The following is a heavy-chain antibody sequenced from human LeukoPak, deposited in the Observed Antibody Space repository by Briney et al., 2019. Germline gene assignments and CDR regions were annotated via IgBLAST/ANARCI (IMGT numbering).Heavy chain of an antibody. CDR3: ARSYYGFDYYYYMDV. J-gene: IGHJ6*03. V-gene: IGHV4-4*07. CDR1: GGSTSSYY. Sequence: SETLSLTCTVSGGSTSSYYWSWIRQPAGKGLEWIGRIYTSGSTNYNPSLKSRVTMSVDTSKNQFSLKLSSVTAADTAVYYCARSYYGFDYYYYMDVWGKGTTVTVSS. CDR2: IYTSGST. D-gene: IGHD3-3*01.